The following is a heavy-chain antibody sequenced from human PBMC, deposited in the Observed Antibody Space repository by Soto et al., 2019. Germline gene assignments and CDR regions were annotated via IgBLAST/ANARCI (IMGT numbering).Heavy chain of an antibody. CDR2: INHSGST. D-gene: IGHD5-18*01. V-gene: IGHV4-34*01. J-gene: IGHJ4*02. CDR3: ARGLSRGYSYGRYFDY. CDR1: GGSFSGYY. Sequence: QVQLQQWGAGLLKPSETLSLTCAVYGGSFSGYYWSWIRQPPGKGLEWIGEINHSGSTNYNPSLKRRVTISVDTSKNQFSLKLSSVTAADTAVYYCARGLSRGYSYGRYFDYWGQGTLVTVSS.